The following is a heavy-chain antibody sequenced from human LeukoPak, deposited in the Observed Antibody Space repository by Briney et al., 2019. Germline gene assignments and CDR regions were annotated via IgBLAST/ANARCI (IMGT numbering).Heavy chain of an antibody. CDR3: ARDFTVTTALYYFDY. D-gene: IGHD4-17*01. J-gene: IGHJ4*02. Sequence: GGSLRLSCAASGFTFSSYAMSWVRQAPGKGLEWVSAISGSGGSTYYADSVKGRFTISRDNSKNTLYLQMNSLRAEDTAVYYCARDFTVTTALYYFDYWGQGTLVTVSS. V-gene: IGHV3-23*01. CDR2: ISGSGGST. CDR1: GFTFSSYA.